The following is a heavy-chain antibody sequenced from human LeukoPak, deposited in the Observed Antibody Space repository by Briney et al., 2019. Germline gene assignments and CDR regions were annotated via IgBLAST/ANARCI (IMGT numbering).Heavy chain of an antibody. Sequence: GGSLRLSCAASGFTFSNYWMSWVRQAPGKGLEWVANIKQDGSEKFYVDSVKGRFTISRDNAKNSLYLQMNSLRADDTAVYYCARISGGSFDYWGQGTLVTVSS. CDR3: ARISGGSFDY. CDR1: GFTFSNYW. D-gene: IGHD2-15*01. V-gene: IGHV3-7*01. CDR2: IKQDGSEK. J-gene: IGHJ4*02.